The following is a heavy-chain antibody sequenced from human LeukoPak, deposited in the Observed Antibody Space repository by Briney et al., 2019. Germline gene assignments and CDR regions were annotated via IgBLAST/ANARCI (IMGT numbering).Heavy chain of an antibody. CDR2: ISYDGDNI. J-gene: IGHJ4*02. D-gene: IGHD6-13*01. V-gene: IGHV3-30-3*01. Sequence: GGSLRLSCAACGFTFSRYAMQGVRQAPGKGMEWVAVISYDGDNIYYSDSVKVLFTISKDNSKNTLYLQMDSLIAEDTALYYCAKVESSSWSFWWVVFDYWGEGTLVTVSS. CDR1: GFTFSRYA. CDR3: AKVESSSWSFWWVVFDY.